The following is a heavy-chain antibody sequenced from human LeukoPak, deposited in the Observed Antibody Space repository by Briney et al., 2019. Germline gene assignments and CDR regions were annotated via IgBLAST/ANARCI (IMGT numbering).Heavy chain of an antibody. CDR3: ANSPPAAGTLGPDY. J-gene: IGHJ4*02. V-gene: IGHV3-30*18. CDR1: GFTFSSYG. Sequence: PGGSLRLSCAASGFTFSSYGMHWVRQAPGKGLEWVAVISYDGSNKYYADSVKGRFTISRDNSKNTLYLQMNSLRAEDTAVYYCANSPPAAGTLGPDYWGQGTLVTVSS. CDR2: ISYDGSNK. D-gene: IGHD6-13*01.